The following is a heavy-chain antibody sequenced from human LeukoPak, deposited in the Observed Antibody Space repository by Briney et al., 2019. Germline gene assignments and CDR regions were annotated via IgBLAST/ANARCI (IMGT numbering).Heavy chain of an antibody. V-gene: IGHV3-23*01. CDR3: ARERDYYFDY. CDR2: ISGSGGST. CDR1: GFTFSSYA. Sequence: PGGSLRLSCAASGFTFSSYAMSWVRQAPGKGLEWVSAISGSGGSTYYADSVKGRFTISRDNSKNTLYLQMGSLRAEDMAVYYCARERDYYFDYWGQGTLVTVSS. J-gene: IGHJ4*02. D-gene: IGHD3/OR15-3a*01.